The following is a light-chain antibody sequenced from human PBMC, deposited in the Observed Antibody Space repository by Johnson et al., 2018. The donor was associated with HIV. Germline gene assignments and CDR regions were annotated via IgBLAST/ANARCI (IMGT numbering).Light chain of an antibody. Sequence: QSVLTQPPSVSAAPGQKVSISCSGSNSNIGNNYVSWYQQLPGTAPKLLIYDNNKRPSGIPDRFSGSKSGTSATLGITGLQTGDEADYYCGTWDSSLSAGRVFGTGTQVTVL. J-gene: IGLJ1*01. V-gene: IGLV1-51*01. CDR3: GTWDSSLSAGRV. CDR2: DNN. CDR1: NSNIGNNY.